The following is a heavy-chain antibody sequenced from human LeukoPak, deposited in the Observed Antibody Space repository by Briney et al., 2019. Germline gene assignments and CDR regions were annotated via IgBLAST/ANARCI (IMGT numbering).Heavy chain of an antibody. D-gene: IGHD1-26*01. V-gene: IGHV3-30*18. J-gene: IGHJ4*02. CDR2: TSFDGGNK. Sequence: GGSLRLSCAASGLTFSSFGMHWVRQAPGKGLEWVAVTSFDGGNKHYADSVKGRFTTSRDNSKNTLFLQMNSLRAEDTAVYYCAKYGPHDSGSSHFDYWGQGALVTVSS. CDR3: AKYGPHDSGSSHFDY. CDR1: GLTFSSFG.